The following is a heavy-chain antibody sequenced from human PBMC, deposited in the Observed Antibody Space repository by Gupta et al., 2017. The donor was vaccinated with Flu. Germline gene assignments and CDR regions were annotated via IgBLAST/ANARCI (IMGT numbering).Heavy chain of an antibody. CDR1: GFTFGDYS. Sequence: EVQLVESGGGLVQPGRSLRLSCMASGFTFGDYSMNWGRQAPGKGLEWIGFIRSRTSGGTTEYAASMKGKVIISRDDSKNMAYLQMNSLDVDDTAVYFCTREFFADGFPWYLDLWGRGTLVTVSS. CDR3: TREFFADGFPWYLDL. V-gene: IGHV3-49*04. J-gene: IGHJ2*01. CDR2: IRSRTSGGTT.